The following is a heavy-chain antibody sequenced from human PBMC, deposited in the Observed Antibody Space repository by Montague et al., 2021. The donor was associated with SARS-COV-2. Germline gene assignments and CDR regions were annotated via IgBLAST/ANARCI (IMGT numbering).Heavy chain of an antibody. CDR1: GFSLSTSGMC. V-gene: IGHV2-70*01. Sequence: PALVKPTQTLTLPCTFSGFSLSTSGMCVSWIRRPPGKALEWLALIDWDXDKYYSTSLKTRLTISKDTSKNQVVLTMTNMDPVDTATYYCARISYDILTGYYYGMDVWGQGTTVTVSS. CDR2: IDWDXDK. J-gene: IGHJ6*02. D-gene: IGHD3-9*01. CDR3: ARISYDILTGYYYGMDV.